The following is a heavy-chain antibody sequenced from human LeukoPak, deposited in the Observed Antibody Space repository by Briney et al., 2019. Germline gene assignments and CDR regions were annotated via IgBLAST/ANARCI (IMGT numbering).Heavy chain of an antibody. J-gene: IGHJ4*02. D-gene: IGHD1-26*01. CDR1: GFAFSTYG. CDR2: IRHVGSSE. CDR3: AKDRIVGATTSYDYFDY. Sequence: PGGSLRLSCAASGFAFSTYGMHWVRQAPGKGLEWVAFIRHVGSSEYYADSVRGRFAISRDNSKNTLYLQMNSLRVEDTAIYYCAKDRIVGATTSYDYFDYWGQGTLVTVSS. V-gene: IGHV3-30*02.